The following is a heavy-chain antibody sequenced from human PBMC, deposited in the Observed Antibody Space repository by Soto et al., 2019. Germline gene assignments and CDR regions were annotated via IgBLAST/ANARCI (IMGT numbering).Heavy chain of an antibody. J-gene: IGHJ4*02. Sequence: AASVKVSCKASGYTFTSYGMHWVRQAPGQRLEWMGWINAGNGNTKYSQKFQGRVTITRDTSASTAYMELSSLRSEDTAVYYCARVGSPLGGYDTGDFDYWGQGTLVTVSS. V-gene: IGHV1-3*01. CDR1: GYTFTSYG. CDR2: INAGNGNT. D-gene: IGHD5-12*01. CDR3: ARVGSPLGGYDTGDFDY.